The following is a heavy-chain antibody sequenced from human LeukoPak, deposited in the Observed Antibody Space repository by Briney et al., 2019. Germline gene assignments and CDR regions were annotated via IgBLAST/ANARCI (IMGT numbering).Heavy chain of an antibody. CDR1: GFTFSSYA. CDR3: AREWWFGYGDYGLDTNWYFDL. Sequence: GGSLRLSCAASGFTFSSYAVSWVRQAPGKGLEWVSAISGSGGSTYYADSVKGRFTISRDNAKNSLYLQMNSLRAEDTAVYYCAREWWFGYGDYGLDTNWYFDLWGRGTLVTVSS. D-gene: IGHD4-17*01. CDR2: ISGSGGST. J-gene: IGHJ2*01. V-gene: IGHV3-23*01.